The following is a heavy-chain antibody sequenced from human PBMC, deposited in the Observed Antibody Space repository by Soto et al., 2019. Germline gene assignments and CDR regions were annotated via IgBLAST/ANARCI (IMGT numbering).Heavy chain of an antibody. CDR3: ARGVIIPAAYYYGIEV. J-gene: IGHJ6*02. D-gene: IGHD2-2*01. CDR1: GGSINSYF. V-gene: IGHV4-59*01. Sequence: QVQLQESGPGLVRPSETLSLTCTVSGGSINSYFWSWIRQPPGKGLEWIGYVIYSGSTNYNPSLKSRVTISGDTSKNHFSLRLSSVTAADTAVYYCARGVIIPAAYYYGIEVWGQGTTVTVSS. CDR2: VIYSGST.